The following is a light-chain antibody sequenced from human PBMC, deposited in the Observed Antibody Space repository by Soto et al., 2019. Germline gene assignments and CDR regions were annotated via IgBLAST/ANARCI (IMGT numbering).Light chain of an antibody. V-gene: IGKV1-39*01. J-gene: IGKJ5*01. Sequence: DIQMTQSPSSLSASVGDIVTITCVASQSISSYLNWYQQKPGKAPKLLIYAAASLQSGVPSRFSGRGSGTDFTLTISSLQPEDFATYYCQQSYNTPSTFGQGTRLEIK. CDR2: AAA. CDR1: QSISSY. CDR3: QQSYNTPST.